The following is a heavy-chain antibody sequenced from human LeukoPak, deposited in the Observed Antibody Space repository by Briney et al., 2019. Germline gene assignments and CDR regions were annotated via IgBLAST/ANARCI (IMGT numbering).Heavy chain of an antibody. CDR3: ARSGGSVDYCYYMDV. D-gene: IGHD2-15*01. CDR2: IIPIFGTA. V-gene: IGHV1-69*05. CDR1: GGTFSSCA. J-gene: IGHJ6*03. Sequence: SVKVSCKASGGTFSSCAISWVRQAPGQGLEWMGGIIPIFGTANYAQKFQGRVTITTDESTSTAYMELSSLRSEDTAVYYCARSGGSVDYCYYMDVWGKGTTVTVSS.